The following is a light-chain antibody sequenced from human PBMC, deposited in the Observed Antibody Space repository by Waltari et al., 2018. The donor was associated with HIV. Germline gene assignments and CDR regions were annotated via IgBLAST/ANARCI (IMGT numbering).Light chain of an antibody. CDR2: RDT. V-gene: IGLV3-25*03. Sequence: QTAGITCSGDVLSRQYTYWYRQKPGQAPVMVIYRDTERPSGIPGRFSGSKSGTTVTLTIGGVQAEDEADYYCQSADNSGPHVVFGGGTTLTVL. J-gene: IGLJ2*01. CDR3: QSADNSGPHVV. CDR1: VLSRQY.